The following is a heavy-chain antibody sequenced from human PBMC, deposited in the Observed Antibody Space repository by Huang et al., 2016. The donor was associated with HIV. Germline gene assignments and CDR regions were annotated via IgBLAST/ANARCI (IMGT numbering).Heavy chain of an antibody. J-gene: IGHJ6*03. CDR3: LPAGHVSHYYYMDV. CDR1: GFSFTSYD. Sequence: QGQLVESGGGVVQPGRSLRLSCAASGFSFTSYDMQWVRQVPGKGVGWGSVVSNDGNEKYDADSVKGRFTISRDNFKNTLYLQMNSLRTGDTAVYFCLPAGHVSHYYYMDVWGKGTTVIVSS. CDR2: VSNDGNEK. V-gene: IGHV3-30*03.